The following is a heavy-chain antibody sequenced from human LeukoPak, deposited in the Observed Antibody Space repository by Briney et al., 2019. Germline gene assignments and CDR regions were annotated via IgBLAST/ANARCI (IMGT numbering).Heavy chain of an antibody. J-gene: IGHJ4*02. D-gene: IGHD3-9*01. Sequence: ASVKVSCKASGYTFSGYYMHWVRQAPGQGLEWMGWISPKSGGTNEAQKFHDRVTMTSDTSTRTAYMELSRLRSDDTAVYYCARSPDILTGENFDYWGQGTLVTVSS. V-gene: IGHV1-2*02. CDR1: GYTFSGYY. CDR3: ARSPDILTGENFDY. CDR2: ISPKSGGT.